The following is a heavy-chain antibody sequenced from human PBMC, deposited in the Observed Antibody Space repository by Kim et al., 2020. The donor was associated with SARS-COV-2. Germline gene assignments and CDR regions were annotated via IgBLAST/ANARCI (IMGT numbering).Heavy chain of an antibody. CDR1: GGSFSGYY. V-gene: IGHV4-34*01. CDR2: INHSGST. CDR3: ASDYYGSGSYYR. J-gene: IGHJ5*02. D-gene: IGHD3-10*01. Sequence: SETLSLTCVVYGGSFSGYYWSWIRQPPGKGLEWIGEINHSGSTNYNPSLKSRVTISVDTSKNQFSLKLSSVTAADTAVYYCASDYYGSGSYYRWGQGTLVTVSS.